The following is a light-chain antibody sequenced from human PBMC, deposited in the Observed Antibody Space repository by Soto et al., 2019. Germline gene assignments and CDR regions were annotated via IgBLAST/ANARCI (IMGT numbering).Light chain of an antibody. V-gene: IGKV3-20*01. CDR1: QSVSSSY. Sequence: ETVLTQSPGTLSLSPGERATLSCRASQSVSSSYLAWYQQKPGQAPRLLIYGASSRATGIPDRFSGSGSGTDFTLTISRLEPEDFAVYYCQQYVSSPPSWTFDQGTKVEI. CDR3: QQYVSSPPSWT. CDR2: GAS. J-gene: IGKJ1*01.